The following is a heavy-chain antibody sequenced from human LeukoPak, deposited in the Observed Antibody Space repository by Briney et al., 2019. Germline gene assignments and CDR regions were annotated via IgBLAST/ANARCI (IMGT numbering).Heavy chain of an antibody. Sequence: ASVKVSCKASGYTFTSYDINWVRQATGQGLEWMGCMNPNSGNTGYAQKFQGRVTITRNTSISTAYMELSSLRSEDTAVYYCARARANSDFDYWGQGTLVTVSS. D-gene: IGHD1-26*01. V-gene: IGHV1-8*03. CDR1: GYTFTSYD. CDR3: ARARANSDFDY. J-gene: IGHJ4*02. CDR2: MNPNSGNT.